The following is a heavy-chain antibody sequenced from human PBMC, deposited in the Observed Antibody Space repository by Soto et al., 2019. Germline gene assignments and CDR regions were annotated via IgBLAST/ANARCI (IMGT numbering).Heavy chain of an antibody. Sequence: AGGSLRLSCAASGFTFSSYSMNWVRQAPGKGLEWVSSISSSSSYIYYADSVKGRFTISRDNAKNSLYLQMNSLRAEDTAVYYCARDLITMIVVGIPPRGFDPWGQGTLVTVSS. CDR1: GFTFSSYS. CDR2: ISSSSSYI. J-gene: IGHJ5*02. CDR3: ARDLITMIVVGIPPRGFDP. V-gene: IGHV3-21*01. D-gene: IGHD3-22*01.